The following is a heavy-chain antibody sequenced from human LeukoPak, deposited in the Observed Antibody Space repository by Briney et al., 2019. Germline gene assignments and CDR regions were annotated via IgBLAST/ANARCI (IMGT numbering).Heavy chain of an antibody. V-gene: IGHV4-39*01. CDR1: GGSISSSSYY. D-gene: IGHD6-19*01. CDR3: ARLERQWLFILDY. Sequence: SETLSLTCTVSGGSISSSSYYWGWIRQPPGKGLEWIGSIYYSGSTYYNPSLKSRVTISVDTSKNQFSLKLSSVTAADTAVYYCARLERQWLFILDYWGQGTLVTVSS. CDR2: IYYSGST. J-gene: IGHJ4*02.